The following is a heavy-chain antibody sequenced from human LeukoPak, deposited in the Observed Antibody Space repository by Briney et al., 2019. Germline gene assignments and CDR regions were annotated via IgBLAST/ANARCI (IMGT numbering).Heavy chain of an antibody. D-gene: IGHD6-19*01. J-gene: IGHJ4*02. CDR3: ARAQGSGWYDY. V-gene: IGHV3-7*01. Sequence: PGGSLRLSCAASGFTFSTYWMSWVRQAPGKGLEWVANIKEDGSEKYYGDSVKGRFTISRDNAKNSLYLQMNSLRAEDTAVYYCARAQGSGWYDYWGQGTLVTVSS. CDR1: GFTFSTYW. CDR2: IKEDGSEK.